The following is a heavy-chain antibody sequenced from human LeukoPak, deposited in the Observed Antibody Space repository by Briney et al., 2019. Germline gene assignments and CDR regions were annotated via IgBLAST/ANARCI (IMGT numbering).Heavy chain of an antibody. D-gene: IGHD3-3*01. J-gene: IGHJ4*02. CDR1: GGTFISYA. CDR2: IIPMSGTA. Sequence: SVKVSCKASGGTFISYAISWVRQAPGQGLEWVGGIIPMSGTANYAQKFQGRVTITADESTSTAYMELSSLRSEDTAIYYCASPVKYYDTWSGYPPFDYWGQGTLVTVSS. V-gene: IGHV1-69*13. CDR3: ASPVKYYDTWSGYPPFDY.